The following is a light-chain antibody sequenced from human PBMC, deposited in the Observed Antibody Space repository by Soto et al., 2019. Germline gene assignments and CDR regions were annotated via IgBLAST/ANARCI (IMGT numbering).Light chain of an antibody. CDR2: AAS. J-gene: IGKJ1*01. CDR3: QQSFAVPPT. Sequence: DLQMTQSPSSLSASVGDRVTIDCRANETVSIYLNWYQQKLGKAPKLLIYAASTLQTGVPSRFSGSGSGRDFTLTISSLQPDDFATYHCQQSFAVPPTFGQGTKVEVK. CDR1: ETVSIY. V-gene: IGKV1-39*01.